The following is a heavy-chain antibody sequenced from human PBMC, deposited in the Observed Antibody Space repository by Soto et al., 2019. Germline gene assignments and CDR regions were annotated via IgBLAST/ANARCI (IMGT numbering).Heavy chain of an antibody. D-gene: IGHD2-8*02. J-gene: IGHJ3*02. CDR3: AKATATGGGAFDI. Sequence: GGSLRLSCAASGFTCSSYDMSWVRQAPGKGLEWVSTILVDGRTFYVDSVKGRFTISRDNSKDTVYLQMNSLTAGDTALYYCAKATATGGGAFDICGQGTMVTVSS. CDR1: GFTCSSYD. CDR2: ILVDGRT. V-gene: IGHV3-23*01.